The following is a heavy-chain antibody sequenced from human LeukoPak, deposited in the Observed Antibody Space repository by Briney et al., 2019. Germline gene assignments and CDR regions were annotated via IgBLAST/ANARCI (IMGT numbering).Heavy chain of an antibody. Sequence: GGSLRLSCAASGFTFSSYAMPWVRQAPGKGLEWVAVISYDGSNKYYADSVKGRFTISRDNSKNTLYLQMNSLRAEDTAVYYCAKSGVVVPAGGFDPWGQGTLVTVSS. CDR3: AKSGVVVPAGGFDP. CDR1: GFTFSSYA. V-gene: IGHV3-30-3*02. D-gene: IGHD2-2*01. J-gene: IGHJ5*02. CDR2: ISYDGSNK.